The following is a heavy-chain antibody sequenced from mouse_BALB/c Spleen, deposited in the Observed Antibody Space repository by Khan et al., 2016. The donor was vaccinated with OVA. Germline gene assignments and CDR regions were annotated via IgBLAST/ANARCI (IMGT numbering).Heavy chain of an antibody. D-gene: IGHD3-3*01. CDR2: IDPKTGVT. Sequence: EVQLQQSGPELVKPGASVKMSCKTSGYTFTEYTLHWVKQSHGKSLEWIGVIDPKTGVTSYNQKFKGKATLTVDKSSSQAYMEFRSLTSEDSAVYYCARDAGRDWGQGTSVTVSS. J-gene: IGHJ4*01. CDR3: ARDAGRD. CDR1: GYTFTEYT. V-gene: IGHV1-22*01.